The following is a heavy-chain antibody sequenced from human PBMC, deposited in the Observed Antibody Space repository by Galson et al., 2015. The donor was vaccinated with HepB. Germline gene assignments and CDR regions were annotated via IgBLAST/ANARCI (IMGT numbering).Heavy chain of an antibody. V-gene: IGHV3-66*02. CDR2: IYSGGST. D-gene: IGHD6-19*01. Sequence: SLRLSCAASGFTVSSNYMSWVRQAPGKGLEWVSVIYSGGSTYYADSVKGRFTISRDNSKNTPYLQMNSLRAENTAVYYCARERWAVADNYYYYYGMDVWGQGTTVTVSS. J-gene: IGHJ6*02. CDR1: GFTVSSNY. CDR3: ARERWAVADNYYYYYGMDV.